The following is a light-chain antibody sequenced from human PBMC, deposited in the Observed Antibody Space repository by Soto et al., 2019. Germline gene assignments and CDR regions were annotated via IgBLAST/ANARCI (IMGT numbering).Light chain of an antibody. V-gene: IGKV1-5*03. J-gene: IGKJ1*01. CDR2: KAS. CDR1: QSISSW. Sequence: DIQMTQSPSTLSASVGDRVTITCRASQSISSWLAWYQQKPGKAPKLLIYKASSLESGVPSRFSGSRSETAFTLTISSLQPDDFATYYCQQYNSYWTFGQGTKVEIK. CDR3: QQYNSYWT.